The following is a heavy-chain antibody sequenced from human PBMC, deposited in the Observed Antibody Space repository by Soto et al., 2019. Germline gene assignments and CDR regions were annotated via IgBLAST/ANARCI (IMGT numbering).Heavy chain of an antibody. CDR1: GFTFTSYG. CDR3: VSARGYGHASVPYS. CDR2: ISYDGGLQ. Sequence: QAHLVESGGGVVQPGRSLRLSCAASGFTFTSYGMHWVRQAPGTRLEWVAVISYDGGLQHYADSVKGGLNNSRDNSKNMVFLQMNSLRAEDTAVYYCVSARGYGHASVPYSWGQGTLVSVSS. J-gene: IGHJ4*02. V-gene: IGHV3-30*03. D-gene: IGHD5-18*01.